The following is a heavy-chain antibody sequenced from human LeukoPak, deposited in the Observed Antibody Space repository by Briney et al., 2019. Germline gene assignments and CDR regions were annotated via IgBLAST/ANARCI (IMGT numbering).Heavy chain of an antibody. D-gene: IGHD1-1*01. Sequence: PGGSLRLSCAASGFIFSDYYMSWIRQAPGKGLEWISYISSSGNTFYYTDSVRGRFTISRDNAKNSLYLQMNSLRAEDTAVYYCARGLEIHWNDANSFDYWGQGTLVTVSS. CDR1: GFIFSDYY. CDR3: ARGLEIHWNDANSFDY. J-gene: IGHJ4*02. V-gene: IGHV3-11*01. CDR2: ISSSGNTF.